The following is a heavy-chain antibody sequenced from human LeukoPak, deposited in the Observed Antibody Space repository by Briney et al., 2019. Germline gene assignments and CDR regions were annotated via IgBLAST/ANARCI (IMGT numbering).Heavy chain of an antibody. J-gene: IGHJ5*02. V-gene: IGHV1-69*13. Sequence: GASVKVSCKASGGTFSSYAISWVRQAPGQGLEWMGGIIPIFGTANYAQKFQGRVTITADESTSTAYMELSSLRSEDTAVYYCARNYYDSSGFRWFDPWGQGTLVTVSP. CDR2: IIPIFGTA. D-gene: IGHD3-22*01. CDR3: ARNYYDSSGFRWFDP. CDR1: GGTFSSYA.